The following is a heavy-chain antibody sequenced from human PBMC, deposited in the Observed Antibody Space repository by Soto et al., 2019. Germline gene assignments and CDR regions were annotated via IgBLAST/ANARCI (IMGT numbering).Heavy chain of an antibody. J-gene: IGHJ4*02. CDR1: GGSISSSNW. V-gene: IGHV4-4*02. Sequence: QVQLQESGPGLVKPSGTLSLTCAVSGGSISSSNWWSWVRQPPGKGLEWFGEISLSGGSNYNPSLKSRVTASIDKSKNQFSLMLTSVTAADTAVYYCAASGGKRWDHLGRGTLVTVSS. D-gene: IGHD6-25*01. CDR3: AASGGKRWDH. CDR2: ISLSGGS.